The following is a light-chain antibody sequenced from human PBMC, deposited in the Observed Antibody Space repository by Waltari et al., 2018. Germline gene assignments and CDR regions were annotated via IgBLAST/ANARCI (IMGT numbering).Light chain of an antibody. J-gene: IGLJ2*01. CDR3: AAWDGGLNAL. V-gene: IGLV1-44*01. CDR1: SSATGSNT. Sequence: QSVLTQPPSASGTPGPRVTIPCSGSSSATGSNTVTWYQQPPGTAPKPLIYSNNQRPSGVPERFSGSKSGTSASLAISGLQSEDEADYYCAAWDGGLNALFGGGTKLTVL. CDR2: SNN.